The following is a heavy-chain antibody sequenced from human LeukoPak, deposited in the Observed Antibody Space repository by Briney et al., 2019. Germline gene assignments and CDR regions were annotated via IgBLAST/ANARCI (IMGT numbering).Heavy chain of an antibody. CDR1: GGSISSSSYY. D-gene: IGHD3-9*01. Sequence: PSETLSLTCTVSGGSISSSSYYWGWIRQPPGKGLEWIGSIYYSGSTYYNPSLKSRVTISVDTSKNQFSLKLSSVTAADTAIYYCARDKGHFDVDYWGQGILVTVSS. CDR3: ARDKGHFDVDY. CDR2: IYYSGST. J-gene: IGHJ4*02. V-gene: IGHV4-39*07.